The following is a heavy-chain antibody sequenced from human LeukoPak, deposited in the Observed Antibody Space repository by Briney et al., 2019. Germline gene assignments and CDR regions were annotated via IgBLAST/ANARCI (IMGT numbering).Heavy chain of an antibody. Sequence: SETLSLTCTVSGGSISSNTYYWGWIRQPPGTGLEWIGSIYYSGSTYYNPSLKSRVTISVDTSKNQFSLKLSSVTAADTAVYYCASHGGSWFRNWFDPWGQGTLVTVSS. CDR3: ASHGGSWFRNWFDP. CDR2: IYYSGST. V-gene: IGHV4-39*07. D-gene: IGHD6-13*01. J-gene: IGHJ5*02. CDR1: GGSISSNTYY.